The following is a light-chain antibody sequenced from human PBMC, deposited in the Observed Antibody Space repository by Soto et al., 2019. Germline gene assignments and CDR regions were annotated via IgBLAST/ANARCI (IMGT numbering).Light chain of an antibody. J-gene: IGKJ1*01. V-gene: IGKV3-15*01. CDR2: GAS. CDR3: QQYHNWPPAWT. CDR1: ESISRN. Sequence: EIVMTQSPATLSVSPGESATLSCRASESISRNLAWYQQKPGQAPRLLVYGASTRASGVAARFSGSGSGTEFTLTISSRQAEECAIDNCQQYHNWPPAWTFGQGTKVEIK.